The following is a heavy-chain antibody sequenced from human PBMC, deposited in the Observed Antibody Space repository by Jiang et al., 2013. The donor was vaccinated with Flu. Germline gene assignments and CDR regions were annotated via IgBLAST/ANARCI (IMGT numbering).Heavy chain of an antibody. J-gene: IGHJ4*01. CDR2: VHSGSGDT. V-gene: IGHV1-3*01. CDR1: GFSFTTYH. CDR3: AAFPYVSAGTSH. Sequence: SGAEVKKPGASVRVSCKTSGFSFTTYHIHWVRQAPGQSLEWMGWVHSGSGDTIYSQKFQDRVTFTRDTSATTAYMEVRSLRSEDTAIYYCAAFPYVSAGTSHWGQGTL. D-gene: IGHD1-7*01.